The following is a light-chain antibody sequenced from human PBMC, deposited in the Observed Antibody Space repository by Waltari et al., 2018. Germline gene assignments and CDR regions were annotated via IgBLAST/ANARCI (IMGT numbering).Light chain of an antibody. J-gene: IGLJ3*02. CDR1: SGHSSYA. V-gene: IGLV4-69*01. CDR3: QTWGTGIHGV. CDR2: LNSDGSH. Sequence: QLVLTQSPSASASLGASVKLTCTLSSGHSSYAIAWHQQQPEKGPRYLMKLNSDGSHSKGDGIPDRFSGSSSGAERYRTISSLQSEDEADYYCQTWGTGIHGVFGGGTKLTVL.